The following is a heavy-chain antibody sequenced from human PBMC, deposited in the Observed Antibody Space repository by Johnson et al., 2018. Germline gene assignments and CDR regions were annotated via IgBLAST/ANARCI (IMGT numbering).Heavy chain of an antibody. D-gene: IGHD3-16*01. CDR1: GFTFSSYG. CDR3: TKDLGGWIAARGRYFGMDV. Sequence: VQLVQSGGGFVQPGGSLRVSCAASGFTFSSYGMSWVRQAPGKGLEWVSTISAGGDSTYYADSVKGRFTISRDNSKNTLYLQMNSLRAEDTASYHCTKDLGGWIAARGRYFGMDVWGQGTTVTVSS. V-gene: IGHV3-23*04. CDR2: ISAGGDST. J-gene: IGHJ6*02.